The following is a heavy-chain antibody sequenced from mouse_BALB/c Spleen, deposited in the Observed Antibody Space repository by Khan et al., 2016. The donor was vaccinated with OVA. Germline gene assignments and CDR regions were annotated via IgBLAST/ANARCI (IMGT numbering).Heavy chain of an antibody. D-gene: IGHD4-1*02. CDR2: INTYSGEP. Sequence: QIQLVQSGPELKKPGETVKISCKASGYTFTNYGMNWVKQAPGKGLKWMGWINTYSGEPTYADDFKGRSAFSLETSASNAFLQIKNLTNADTATCFCTRSNSYWYFDGWGAGTTGTLSS. CDR3: TRSNSYWYFDG. V-gene: IGHV9-3-1*01. J-gene: IGHJ1*01. CDR1: GYTFTNYG.